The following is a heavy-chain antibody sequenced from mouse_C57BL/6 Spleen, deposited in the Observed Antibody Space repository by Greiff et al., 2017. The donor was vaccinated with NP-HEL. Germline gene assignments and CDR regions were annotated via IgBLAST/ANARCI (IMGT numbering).Heavy chain of an antibody. V-gene: IGHV7-1*01. CDR1: GFTFSDFY. J-gene: IGHJ4*01. CDR2: SRNKANDYTT. CDR3: AGGNYYGSSAYAMDY. Sequence: EVKVVESGGGLVQSGRSLRLSCATSGFTFSDFYMEWVRQAPGKGLEWIAASRNKANDYTTEYSAYVKGRFIVSRDTSQSILYLQMNALRAEETAIYYCAGGNYYGSSAYAMDYGGQVTSVTVSS. D-gene: IGHD1-1*01.